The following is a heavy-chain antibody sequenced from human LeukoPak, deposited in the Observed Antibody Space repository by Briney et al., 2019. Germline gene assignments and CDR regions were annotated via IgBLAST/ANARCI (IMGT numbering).Heavy chain of an antibody. CDR2: IRQDGSEK. J-gene: IGHJ3*01. CDR1: GFNMGDYW. D-gene: IGHD2/OR15-2a*01. V-gene: IGHV3-7*04. Sequence: GGSLRFSCVASGFNMGDYWLSWVRQAPGKGLEWVANIRQDGSEKYYVDSVKGRLTISRDNAKNSMYLQMNNLTAADTAIYYCARAGYYGDDAFDLWGQGTSVTVSS. CDR3: ARAGYYGDDAFDL.